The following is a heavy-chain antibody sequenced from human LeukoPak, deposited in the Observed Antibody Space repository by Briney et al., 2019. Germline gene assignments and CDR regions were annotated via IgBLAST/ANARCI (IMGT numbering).Heavy chain of an antibody. CDR2: INHSGST. CDR1: GGSFSGYY. CDR3: ARDNRYSYGLY. J-gene: IGHJ4*02. Sequence: SETLSLTCAVYGGSFSGYYWSWIRQPPGKGLEWIGEINHSGSTNYNPSLKSRVTISVDTSKNQFSLKLSSVTAADTAVYYCARDNRYSYGLYWGQGTLVTVSS. D-gene: IGHD5-18*01. V-gene: IGHV4-34*01.